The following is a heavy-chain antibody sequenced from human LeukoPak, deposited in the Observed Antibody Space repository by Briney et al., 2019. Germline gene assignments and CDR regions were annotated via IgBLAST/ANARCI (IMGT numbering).Heavy chain of an antibody. V-gene: IGHV3-53*04. Sequence: GGSLRLSCAASGFTVSSNYMSWVRQAPGKGLEWVSVIYSGGSTYYADSVKGRFTISRHNSKNTLYLQMNSLRAEDTAVYYCARMEGEYCSSTSCAGWGMDVWGQGTTVTVSS. CDR3: ARMEGEYCSSTSCAGWGMDV. CDR2: IYSGGST. CDR1: GFTVSSNY. D-gene: IGHD2-2*01. J-gene: IGHJ6*02.